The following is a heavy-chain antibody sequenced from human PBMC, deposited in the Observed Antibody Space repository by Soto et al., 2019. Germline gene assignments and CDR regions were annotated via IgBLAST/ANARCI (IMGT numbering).Heavy chain of an antibody. J-gene: IGHJ3*02. V-gene: IGHV4-30-2*01. D-gene: IGHD5-12*01. CDR1: GGSISSGGYS. CDR3: ARRGYSGYLDAFDS. CDR2: IYHSGST. Sequence: SETLSLTCAVSGGSISSGGYSWSWIRQPPGKGLEWIGYIYHSGSTYYNPSLKSRVTISVDRSKNQFSLKLSSVTAADTAVYYCARRGYSGYLDAFDSWGQGTRVTVAS.